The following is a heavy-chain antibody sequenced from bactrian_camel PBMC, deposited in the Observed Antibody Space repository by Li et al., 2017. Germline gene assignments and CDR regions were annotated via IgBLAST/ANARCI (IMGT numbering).Heavy chain of an antibody. CDR1: EEMIGGGC. D-gene: IGHD2*01. Sequence: HVQLVESGGGSVETRGSLTLACVGSEEMIGGGCMAWFRQAPGKEREEVATIDSVNIARYAKSVKGRFTISRDTGKDTLYLQMDSLAPEDTVMYYCASSGGSAFVAGGAVCNYNFWGQGTQVTVS. V-gene: IGHV3-2*01. CDR2: IDSVNIAR. CDR3: ASSGGSAFVAGGAVCNYNF. J-gene: IGHJ4*01.